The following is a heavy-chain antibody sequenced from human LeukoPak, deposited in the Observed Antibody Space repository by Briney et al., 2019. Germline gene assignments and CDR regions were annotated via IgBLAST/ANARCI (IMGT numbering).Heavy chain of an antibody. CDR1: GVTFSDYY. V-gene: IGHV3-11*04. J-gene: IGHJ6*03. CDR2: IGTGGSIT. CDR3: ARILEGYHYYMDV. Sequence: PVGSLRLSCAASGVTFSDYYMSWIRQAPGKGLQWVSYIGTGGSITYYADSVKGRFTISRDNAKNSLYLQMNSLRVEDTAVYYCARILEGYHYYMDVWGKGTTVTVSS.